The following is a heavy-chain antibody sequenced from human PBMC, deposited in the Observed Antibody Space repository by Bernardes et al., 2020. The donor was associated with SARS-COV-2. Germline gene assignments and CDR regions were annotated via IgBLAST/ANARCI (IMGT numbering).Heavy chain of an antibody. Sequence: GGSLRLSCAASRFTFSTYPMHWVRQAPGKGLEWVSCIGSGKDYNFYADSLKGRFTVSRDDAKNSLYLQMTSLRAEDTAIYYCARGVNDDFRSRNFDSWGKGTLVNVSS. CDR2: IGSGKDYN. D-gene: IGHD3-3*01. CDR1: RFTFSTYP. CDR3: ARGVNDDFRSRNFDS. V-gene: IGHV3-21*01. J-gene: IGHJ4*02.